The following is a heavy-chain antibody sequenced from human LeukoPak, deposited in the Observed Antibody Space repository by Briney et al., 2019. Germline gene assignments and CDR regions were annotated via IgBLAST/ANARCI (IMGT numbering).Heavy chain of an antibody. CDR2: FYYSGIT. CDR1: GGSISSSSYY. Sequence: SETLSLTCTVSGGSISSSSYYWGWIRQPPGKGLEWIGSFYYSGITYYNPSLTSRVTISVDTSKNQFSLKPSSVTAADTAVYYCASWGWGDIVVVPAATDAFDIWGQGTMVTVSS. D-gene: IGHD2-2*01. CDR3: ASWGWGDIVVVPAATDAFDI. V-gene: IGHV4-39*01. J-gene: IGHJ3*02.